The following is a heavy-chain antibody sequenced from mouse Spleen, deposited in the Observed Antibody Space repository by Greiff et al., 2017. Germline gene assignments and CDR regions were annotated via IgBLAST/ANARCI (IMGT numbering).Heavy chain of an antibody. CDR3: ARQDDGYYRYFDV. CDR1: GFTFSSYA. Sequence: DVKLVESGGGLVKLGGSLKLSCAASGFTFSSYAMSWVRQTPEKRLEWVATISSGGGNTYYPDSVKGRFTISRDNAKNTLYLQMSSLKSEDTAMYYCARQDDGYYRYFDVWGAGTTVTVSS. V-gene: IGHV5-9*04. CDR2: ISSGGGNT. D-gene: IGHD2-3*01. J-gene: IGHJ1*01.